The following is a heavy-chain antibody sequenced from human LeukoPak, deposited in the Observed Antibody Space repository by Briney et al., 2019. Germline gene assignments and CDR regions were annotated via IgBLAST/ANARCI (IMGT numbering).Heavy chain of an antibody. J-gene: IGHJ4*02. D-gene: IGHD6-19*01. CDR3: ARSTYSSGWQDFDY. CDR2: IYHSGST. CDR1: GYSISSGYY. Sequence: PSETLSLTCAVSGYSISSGYYWGWIRQPPGKGLEWIGSIYHSGSTYYNPSLKSRVTISVDTSKNQFSLKLSSVTAADTAVYYCARSTYSSGWQDFDYWGQGTLVTVSS. V-gene: IGHV4-38-2*01.